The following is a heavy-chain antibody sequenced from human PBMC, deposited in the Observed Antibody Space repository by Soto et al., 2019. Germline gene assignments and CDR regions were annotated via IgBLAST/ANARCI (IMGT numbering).Heavy chain of an antibody. V-gene: IGHV3-23*01. J-gene: IGHJ3*02. CDR3: AREGGSGIRIPMIVVDPDAFDI. CDR1: GFTFSSYA. D-gene: IGHD3-22*01. Sequence: GSLRLSCAASGFTFSSYAMSWVRQAPGKGLEWVSAISGSGGSTYYADSVKGRFTISRDNAKNSLYLQMNSLRAEDTAVYYCAREGGSGIRIPMIVVDPDAFDIWGQGTMVTVSS. CDR2: ISGSGGST.